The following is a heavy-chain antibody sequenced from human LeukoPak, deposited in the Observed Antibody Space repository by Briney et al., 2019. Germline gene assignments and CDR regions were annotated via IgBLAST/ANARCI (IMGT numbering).Heavy chain of an antibody. CDR2: INPDTGVT. CDR1: GYTFTDSY. J-gene: IGHJ4*02. D-gene: IGHD1-26*01. Sequence: ASVKVSCKASGYTFTDSYVHWVRQAPGQGLEWMEWINPDTGVTNYAQKFQGRVTLTRDTSISTAYVELSRLRSDDTAVYYCARVSGSYKWFDCWGQGTLVTVSS. CDR3: ARVSGSYKWFDC. V-gene: IGHV1-2*02.